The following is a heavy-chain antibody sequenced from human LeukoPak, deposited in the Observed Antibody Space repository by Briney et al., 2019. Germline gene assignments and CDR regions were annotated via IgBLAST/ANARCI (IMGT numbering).Heavy chain of an antibody. V-gene: IGHV4-39*07. CDR3: ARGPNARRGSSGYPPDY. Sequence: PSETLSLTCTVSGVSISSSTYYWGWIRQPPGKGLEWIGSIYYSGTTYYNPSLKSRVTISVDTSKNQFSLKLSSVTAADTAVYYCARGPNARRGSSGYPPDYWGQGTLVTVSS. CDR2: IYYSGTT. D-gene: IGHD3-22*01. J-gene: IGHJ4*02. CDR1: GVSISSSTYY.